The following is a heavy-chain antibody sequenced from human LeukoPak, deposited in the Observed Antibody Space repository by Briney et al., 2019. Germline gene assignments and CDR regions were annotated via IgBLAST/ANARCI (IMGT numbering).Heavy chain of an antibody. CDR2: IYYSGST. CDR3: ARLDFGNGNWFDP. CDR1: GGSISSYY. D-gene: IGHD4-17*01. Sequence: SETLSLTCTVSGGSISSYYWSWIRQPPGKGLEWIGYIYYSGSTNYNPSLKSRVTISVDTSKNQFSLKLSSVTAADTAVYYCARLDFGNGNWFDPWGQGTLVTVSS. V-gene: IGHV4-59*08. J-gene: IGHJ5*02.